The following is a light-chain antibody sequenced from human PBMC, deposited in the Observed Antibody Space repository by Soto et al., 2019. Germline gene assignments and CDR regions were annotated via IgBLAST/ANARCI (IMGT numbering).Light chain of an antibody. Sequence: QSALTQPASVSGSPGQSITISCTGTSSDVGGYNYVSWYQQHPGKAPKLMIYEVSNRPSGVSNRFSGSKSGNTAYLTISGLQAEDEADYYCSSYTSSSTVVFGGGTQVTVL. CDR1: SSDVGGYNY. V-gene: IGLV2-14*01. J-gene: IGLJ2*01. CDR2: EVS. CDR3: SSYTSSSTVV.